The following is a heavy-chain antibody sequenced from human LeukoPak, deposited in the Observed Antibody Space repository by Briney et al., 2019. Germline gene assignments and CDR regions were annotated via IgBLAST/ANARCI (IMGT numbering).Heavy chain of an antibody. Sequence: TSQTLSLTCAVSGGSISSGGYSWSWIRQPPGKGLEWIGYIYHSGSTNYNPSLKSRVTISVDTSKNQFSLKLSSVTAADTAVYYCARGLIYYDFWSTFPRYYYGMDVWGQGTTVTVSS. D-gene: IGHD3-3*01. CDR2: IYHSGST. J-gene: IGHJ6*02. CDR3: ARGLIYYDFWSTFPRYYYGMDV. CDR1: GGSISSGGYS. V-gene: IGHV4-30-2*01.